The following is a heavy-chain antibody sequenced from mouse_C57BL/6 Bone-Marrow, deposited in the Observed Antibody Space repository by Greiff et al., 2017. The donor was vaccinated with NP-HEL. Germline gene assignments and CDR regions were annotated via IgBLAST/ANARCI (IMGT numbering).Heavy chain of an antibody. J-gene: IGHJ4*01. D-gene: IGHD1-1*01. Sequence: EVHLVESEGGLVQPGSSMKLSCTASGFTFSDYYMAWVRQVPEKGLEWVANINYDGSSTYYLDSLKSRFIISRDNAKNILYLQMSSLKSEDTATYYCARARIYYYGSSYAMDYWGQGTSVTVSS. V-gene: IGHV5-16*01. CDR3: ARARIYYYGSSYAMDY. CDR2: INYDGSST. CDR1: GFTFSDYY.